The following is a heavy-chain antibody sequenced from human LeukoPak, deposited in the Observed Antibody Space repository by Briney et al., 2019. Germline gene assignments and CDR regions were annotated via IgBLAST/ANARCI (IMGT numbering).Heavy chain of an antibody. CDR3: AKATSRLLWFGEFPYGMDV. CDR1: GFTFSSYG. J-gene: IGHJ6*02. Sequence: GSLRLSCAASGFTFSSYGMHWVRQAPGKGLEWVAVISYDGSNKYYADSVKGRFTISRDNSKNTLYLQMNSLRAEDTAVYYCAKATSRLLWFGEFPYGMDVWGQGTTVTVSS. V-gene: IGHV3-30*18. CDR2: ISYDGSNK. D-gene: IGHD3-10*01.